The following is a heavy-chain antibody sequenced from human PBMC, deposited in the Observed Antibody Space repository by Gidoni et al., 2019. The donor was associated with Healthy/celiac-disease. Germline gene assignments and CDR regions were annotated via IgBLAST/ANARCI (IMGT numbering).Heavy chain of an antibody. V-gene: IGHV3-9*01. CDR1: GFTFAAYA. CDR2: ISWNSGSI. Sequence: EVQLFESGGGLVQPGRSLILSCAASGFTFAAYAMHWVRKAPGKGLEWVSGISWNSGSIGYADSVKDRFKISRDNDKNYLYLQMNSLRAEDTALYYCAKDHAGITGTTNYFDYWGQGTLVTVSS. J-gene: IGHJ4*02. CDR3: AKDHAGITGTTNYFDY. D-gene: IGHD1-20*01.